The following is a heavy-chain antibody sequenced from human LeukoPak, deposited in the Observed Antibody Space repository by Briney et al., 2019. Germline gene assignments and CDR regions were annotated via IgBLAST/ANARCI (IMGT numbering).Heavy chain of an antibody. D-gene: IGHD2-2*01. J-gene: IGHJ4*02. V-gene: IGHV1-46*01. CDR2: INPSGGST. CDR3: ARAPLTVVPAAINY. CDR1: GYTFTSYY. Sequence: GASVKVSCKASGYTFTSYYMHWVRQAPGQGLEWMGIINPSGGSTSYAQKFQGRVTMTRDMSTSTAYMELRSLRSDDTAVYYCARAPLTVVPAAINYWGQGTLVTVSS.